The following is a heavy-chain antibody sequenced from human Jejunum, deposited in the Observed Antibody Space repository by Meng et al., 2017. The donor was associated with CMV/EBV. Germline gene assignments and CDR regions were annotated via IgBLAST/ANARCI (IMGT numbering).Heavy chain of an antibody. CDR3: AKDVDH. Sequence: QLVESGGGLVQPGGSLRLSCAASGFTFSSDGMHWVRQAPGRGPEWVAFIEYDGSDKYYADSMKGRFTISRDNSKNTMYLQMTSLKAEDTALYYCAKDVDHWGQGTLVTVSS. CDR1: GFTFSSDG. V-gene: IGHV3-30*02. CDR2: IEYDGSDK. J-gene: IGHJ4*02.